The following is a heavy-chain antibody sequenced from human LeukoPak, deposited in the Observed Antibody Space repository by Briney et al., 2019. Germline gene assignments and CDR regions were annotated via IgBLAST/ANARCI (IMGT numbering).Heavy chain of an antibody. Sequence: SETLSLTCSVSGGSVSSNYWAWLRQPPGKGLEWIGYIYYSGSTNYNPSLKSRVTISVDTSKNQFSLKLSSVTAADTAVYYCARDAHGVPPYYFDYWGQGTLVTVSS. V-gene: IGHV4-59*02. CDR2: IYYSGST. CDR3: ARDAHGVPPYYFDY. J-gene: IGHJ4*02. D-gene: IGHD4-17*01. CDR1: GGSVSSNY.